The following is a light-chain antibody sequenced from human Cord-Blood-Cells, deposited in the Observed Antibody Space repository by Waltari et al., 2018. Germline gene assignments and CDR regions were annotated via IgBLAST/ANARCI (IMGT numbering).Light chain of an antibody. V-gene: IGLV2-18*02. CDR2: EVS. Sequence: QSALTQPPSVSGSPGQSVTISCTGTSNDVGSYNRVSWYQQPPGTAPKLMIYEVSNRPSGVPDRFSGSKSGNTASLTISGLQAEDEADYYCSSYTSSSTFFGTGTKVTVL. CDR3: SSYTSSSTF. CDR1: SNDVGSYNR. J-gene: IGLJ1*01.